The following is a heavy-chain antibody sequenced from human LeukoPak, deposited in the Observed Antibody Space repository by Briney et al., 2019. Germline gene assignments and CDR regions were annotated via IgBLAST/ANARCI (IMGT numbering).Heavy chain of an antibody. CDR1: GGTFSSYA. J-gene: IGHJ4*02. Sequence: GASVKVSCKASGGTFSSYAISWVRQAPGQGLEWMGRIIPILGIANYAQKFQGRVTITADKSTSTAHMELSSLRSEDTAVYYCARDADRDYYDSSGYYLDWGQGTLVTVSS. D-gene: IGHD3-22*01. CDR3: ARDADRDYYDSSGYYLD. V-gene: IGHV1-69*04. CDR2: IIPILGIA.